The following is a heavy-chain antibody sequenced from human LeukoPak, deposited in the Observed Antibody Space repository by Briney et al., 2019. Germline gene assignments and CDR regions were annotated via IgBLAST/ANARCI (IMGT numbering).Heavy chain of an antibody. J-gene: IGHJ5*02. D-gene: IGHD3-3*01. V-gene: IGHV1-2*02. CDR3: ARDREYYDFWSGYYP. Sequence: ASVKVSCKASGYTFTGYYMHWVRQAPGQGLEWMGWINPNSGGTNYAQKFQGRVTVTRDTSISTAYMELSRLRSDDTAVYYCARDREYYDFWSGYYPWGQGTLVTVSS. CDR1: GYTFTGYY. CDR2: INPNSGGT.